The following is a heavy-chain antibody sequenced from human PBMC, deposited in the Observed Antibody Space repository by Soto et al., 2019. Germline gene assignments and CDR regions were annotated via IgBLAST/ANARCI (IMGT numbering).Heavy chain of an antibody. CDR2: TYDTGNT. CDR1: VVPVTGWGFW. CDR3: AKRAYGDPFDP. J-gene: IGHJ5*02. V-gene: IGHV4-39*01. Sequence: HLQLQESGPERLNPPEPLSPTSAASVVPVTGWGFWWSWIGQPPGKGLEGFGTTYDTGNTFYIPPLRSRVTISADTSRNQFALNLFSVTAADTAVYYCAKRAYGDPFDPWGQGTLVTVSS. D-gene: IGHD4-17*01.